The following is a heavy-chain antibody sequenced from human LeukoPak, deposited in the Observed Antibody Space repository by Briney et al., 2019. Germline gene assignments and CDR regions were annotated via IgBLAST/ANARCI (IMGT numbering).Heavy chain of an antibody. V-gene: IGHV3-66*01. J-gene: IGHJ5*02. CDR1: GFTFSDYY. CDR2: IYSGGST. Sequence: SGGSLRLSCAASGFTFSDYYMSWIRQAPGKGLEWVSVIYSGGSTHYADSVKGRFTISRDNSKNMLYLQMNSLRAEDTAVYYCAGGPKQQLLWGRASNGFDPWGQGTLVTVSS. CDR3: AGGPKQQLLWGRASNGFDP. D-gene: IGHD2-2*01.